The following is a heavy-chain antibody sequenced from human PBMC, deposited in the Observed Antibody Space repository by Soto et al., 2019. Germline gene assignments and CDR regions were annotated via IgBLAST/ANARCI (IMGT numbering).Heavy chain of an antibody. V-gene: IGHV3-33*01. CDR2: IWYDGSNK. CDR3: ARDDRDYYDSSGYDAFDI. J-gene: IGHJ3*02. Sequence: ESGGGVVQPGRSLRLSCAASGFTFSSYGMHWVRQAPGKGLEWVAVIWYDGSNKYYADSVKGRFTISRDNSKNTLYLQMNSLRAEDTAVYYCARDDRDYYDSSGYDAFDIWGQGTMVTVSS. CDR1: GFTFSSYG. D-gene: IGHD3-22*01.